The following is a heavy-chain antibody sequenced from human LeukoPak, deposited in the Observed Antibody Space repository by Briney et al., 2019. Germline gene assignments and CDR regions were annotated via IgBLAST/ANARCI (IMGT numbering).Heavy chain of an antibody. CDR1: GFTFSSYW. D-gene: IGHD3-22*01. V-gene: IGHV3-7*03. J-gene: IGHJ4*02. CDR2: IKQDGSEK. Sequence: PGGSLRLSCAASGFTFSSYWMSWVRQAPGKGLEWVANIKQDGSEKYYVDSVKGRFTISRDNAKNSLYLQMNSLRAEDTAVYYCARDQYYYDSSGYDYGDYRGQGTLVTVSS. CDR3: ARDQYYYDSSGYDYGDY.